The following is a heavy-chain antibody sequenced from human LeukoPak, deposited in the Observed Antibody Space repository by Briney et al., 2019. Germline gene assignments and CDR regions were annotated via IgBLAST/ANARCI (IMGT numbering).Heavy chain of an antibody. CDR2: IYYSGST. J-gene: IGHJ4*02. Sequence: SETLSLTCTVSGGSISSYYWNWIRQPPGKGLEWIGYIYYSGSTNYNPSLKSRVTISVDTSKNQFSLKLSSVTAADTAVYYCANYYYDSSGYYYFDYWGQGTLVTVSS. CDR1: GGSISSYY. V-gene: IGHV4-59*01. CDR3: ANYYYDSSGYYYFDY. D-gene: IGHD3-22*01.